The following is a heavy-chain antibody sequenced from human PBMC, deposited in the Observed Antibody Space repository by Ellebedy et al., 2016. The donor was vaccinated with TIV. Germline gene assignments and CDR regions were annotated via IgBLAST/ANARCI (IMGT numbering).Heavy chain of an antibody. Sequence: AASVKVSCKSSGYTFTSYDINWVRQATGQRLEWMGWINAGNGNTKYSQKFQGRVTITADKSTSTAYMELSSLRSEDTAVYYCARDSRHWLEEYSFDYWGQGTLVTVSS. CDR1: GYTFTSYD. J-gene: IGHJ4*02. CDR3: ARDSRHWLEEYSFDY. D-gene: IGHD6-19*01. CDR2: INAGNGNT. V-gene: IGHV1-3*01.